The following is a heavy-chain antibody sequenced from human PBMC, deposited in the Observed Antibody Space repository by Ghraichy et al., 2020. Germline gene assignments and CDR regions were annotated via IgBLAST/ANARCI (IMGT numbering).Heavy chain of an antibody. CDR1: GFNFTSSW. J-gene: IGHJ4*02. CDR3: TRDRAFKCFGY. V-gene: IGHV3-7*03. D-gene: IGHD3-10*01. Sequence: GGSLRLSCAASGFNFTSSWMNWVRQAPGKELEWVAGIKPDGSENYHVDSVTGRFTISRDNARNSLYLQMNSLRAEDTAFYYCTRDRAFKCFGYWGQGTLVTVSS. CDR2: IKPDGSEN.